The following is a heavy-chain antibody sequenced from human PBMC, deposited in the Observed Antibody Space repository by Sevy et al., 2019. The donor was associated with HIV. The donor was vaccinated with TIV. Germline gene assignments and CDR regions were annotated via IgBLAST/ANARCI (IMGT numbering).Heavy chain of an antibody. V-gene: IGHV3-7*01. J-gene: IGHJ4*02. D-gene: IGHD3-22*01. Sequence: GGSLRLSCAASGFTFSSYWLTWVRQAPGKGLEWVANIKQDMSEKYYADSVKGRFTISRDNARNSLYLQMESLRAEDTAVYYCARAQQVTMLVVIGGLYFDFWGQGTLVTVSS. CDR2: IKQDMSEK. CDR1: GFTFSSYW. CDR3: ARAQQVTMLVVIGGLYFDF.